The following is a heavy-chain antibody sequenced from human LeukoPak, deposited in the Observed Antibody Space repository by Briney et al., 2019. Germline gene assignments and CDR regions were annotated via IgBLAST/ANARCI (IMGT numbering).Heavy chain of an antibody. CDR2: IYNGGII. CDR3: ARDSGTTGEVKSDP. CDR1: GGSISRYY. V-gene: IGHV4-4*07. D-gene: IGHD3-10*01. Sequence: SETLSLTCAVPGGSISRYYCSSIRQPAGKDLEWVGRIYNGGIITYNPSLKSRVTMSIDTSNNQFSLRLRFVTAADTAVYYCARDSGTTGEVKSDPWGQGTLVTVSS. J-gene: IGHJ5*02.